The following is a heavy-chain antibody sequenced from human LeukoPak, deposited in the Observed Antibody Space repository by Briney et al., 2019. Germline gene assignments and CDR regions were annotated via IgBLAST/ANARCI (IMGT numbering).Heavy chain of an antibody. D-gene: IGHD1-26*01. CDR2: IRSKAYGGTT. CDR3: TRGAGSYYAQYYFDY. CDR1: GFTFGDYA. V-gene: IGHV3-49*04. Sequence: GGSLRLSCTASGFTFGDYAMSWVRQAPGKGLEWVGFIRSKAYGGTTEYAASAKGRFTISRDDSKSIAYLQMNNLKTEDTAVYYCTRGAGSYYAQYYFDYWGQGTLVTVSS. J-gene: IGHJ4*02.